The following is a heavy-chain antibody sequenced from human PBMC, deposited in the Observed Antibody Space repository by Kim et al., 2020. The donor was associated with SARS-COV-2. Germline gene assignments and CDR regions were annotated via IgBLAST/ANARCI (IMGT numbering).Heavy chain of an antibody. V-gene: IGHV1-69*13. J-gene: IGHJ6*02. Sequence: SVKVSCKASGGTFSSYAISWVRQAPGQGLEWMGGIIPIFGTANYAQKFQGRVTITADESTSTAYMELSSLRSEDTAVYYCARDSAQIAAAGTKFNYYYYGMDVWGQGTTVTVSS. CDR3: ARDSAQIAAAGTKFNYYYYGMDV. D-gene: IGHD6-13*01. CDR2: IIPIFGTA. CDR1: GGTFSSYA.